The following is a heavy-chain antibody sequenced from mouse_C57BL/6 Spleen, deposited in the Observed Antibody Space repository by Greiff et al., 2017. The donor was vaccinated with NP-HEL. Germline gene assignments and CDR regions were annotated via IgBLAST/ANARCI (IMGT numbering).Heavy chain of an antibody. CDR2: INPSNGGT. J-gene: IGHJ1*03. Sequence: QVQLQQPGTELVKPGASVKLSCKASGYTFTSHWMHWVKQRPGQGLEWIGNINPSNGGTNYNEKFKSKATLTGDKSSSTAYMQLSSLTSEDSAVYYCARAPYDAYWYFDVWGTGTTLTVSS. V-gene: IGHV1-53*01. D-gene: IGHD2-3*01. CDR1: GYTFTSHW. CDR3: ARAPYDAYWYFDV.